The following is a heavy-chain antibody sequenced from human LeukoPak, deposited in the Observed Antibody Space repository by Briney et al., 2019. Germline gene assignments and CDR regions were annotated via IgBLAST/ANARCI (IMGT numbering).Heavy chain of an antibody. CDR1: GGSISSYY. CDR3: ASHNSGTYYKTVFEY. D-gene: IGHD1-26*01. J-gene: IGHJ4*02. Sequence: SETLSLTCTVSGGSISSYYWSWIRQPPGKGLEWIGYIYYSGSTNYNPFLKSRVTISVDTSKNQFSLKLSSVTAADTAVYYCASHNSGTYYKTVFEYWGQGTLVTVSS. V-gene: IGHV4-59*08. CDR2: IYYSGST.